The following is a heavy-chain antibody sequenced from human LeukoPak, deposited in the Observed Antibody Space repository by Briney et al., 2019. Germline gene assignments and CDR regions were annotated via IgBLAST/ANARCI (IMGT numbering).Heavy chain of an antibody. CDR1: GFTFSSYA. D-gene: IGHD3-10*01. CDR3: VRDLDYYGSGSYFGY. Sequence: PGGSLRLSCAASGFTFSSYAMSWVRQAPGKGLEYVSAISSNGGSTYYANSVKGRFTISRDNSKNTLYLQMGSLRAEDMAVYYCVRDLDYYGSGSYFGYWGQGTLVTVSS. V-gene: IGHV3-64*01. CDR2: ISSNGGST. J-gene: IGHJ4*02.